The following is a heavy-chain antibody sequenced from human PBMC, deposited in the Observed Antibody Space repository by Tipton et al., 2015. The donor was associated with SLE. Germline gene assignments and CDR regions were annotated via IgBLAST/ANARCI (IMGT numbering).Heavy chain of an antibody. V-gene: IGHV4-61*09. CDR3: AGSYDYVWGSYRSPYFDY. Sequence: TLSLTCTVSGGSISSGSYYWSWIRQPAGKGLEWIGYIYSSGNTNYNPSLKSRVTISVDTSKNQFSLKLSSVTAADTAVYYCAGSYDYVWGSYRSPYFDYWGQGTLVTVSS. CDR1: GGSISSGSYY. CDR2: IYSSGNT. D-gene: IGHD3-16*02. J-gene: IGHJ4*02.